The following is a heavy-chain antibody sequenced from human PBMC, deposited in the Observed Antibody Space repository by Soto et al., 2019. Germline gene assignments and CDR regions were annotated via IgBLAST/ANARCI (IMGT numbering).Heavy chain of an antibody. D-gene: IGHD3-22*01. Sequence: GGSLRLSCEVSGFTFSAYGMHWVRQAPGKGLEWVAAISHDGTNKNYGDSVKGRFTISRDNSKKTLYLQMNSLRPEDTALYYCAKDEYYYSRSGYYIFDSWGQGTLVTAPQ. CDR3: AKDEYYYSRSGYYIFDS. J-gene: IGHJ4*02. CDR2: ISHDGTNK. CDR1: GFTFSAYG. V-gene: IGHV3-30*18.